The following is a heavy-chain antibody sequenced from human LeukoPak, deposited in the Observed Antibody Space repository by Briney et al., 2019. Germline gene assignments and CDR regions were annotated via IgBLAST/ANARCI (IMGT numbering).Heavy chain of an antibody. D-gene: IGHD2-2*01. CDR3: ARDHSAFRYFDL. CDR2: ISSSSSYI. J-gene: IGHJ2*01. V-gene: IGHV3-21*01. CDR1: GFTFSSYS. Sequence: GGSLRLSCAASGFTFSSYSMNWVRQAPGKGLEWVSSISSSSSYIYYADSVKGRFTISRDDAKNSLYLQMNSLRAEDTAVYYCARDHSAFRYFDLWGRGTLVTVSS.